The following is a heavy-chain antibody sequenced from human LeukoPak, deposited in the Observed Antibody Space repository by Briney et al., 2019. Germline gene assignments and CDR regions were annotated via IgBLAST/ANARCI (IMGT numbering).Heavy chain of an antibody. D-gene: IGHD3-3*02. J-gene: IGHJ4*02. V-gene: IGHV3-7*01. CDR1: GFTFSSYW. Sequence: GGSLRLSCAASGFTFSSYWMSWVRQAPGKGLEWVANIKQDGSGKYYVDSVKGRFTISRDNAKNSLYLQMNSLRAEDTAVYYCARLIFGVDKTHDYWGQGTLVTVSS. CDR3: ARLIFGVDKTHDY. CDR2: IKQDGSGK.